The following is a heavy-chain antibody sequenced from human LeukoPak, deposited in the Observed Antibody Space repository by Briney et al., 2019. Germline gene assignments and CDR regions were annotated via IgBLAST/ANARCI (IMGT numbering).Heavy chain of an antibody. CDR3: ARGRTATFDY. CDR2: IYYSGST. D-gene: IGHD1-26*01. V-gene: IGHV4-38-2*02. CDR1: GYSISSGYY. Sequence: PSETLSLTCTISGYSISSGYYWGWIRQPPGKGLEWIGSIYYSGSTYYNPSLKSRVTISVDTSKNQFSLKLNSVTAADTAVYYCARGRTATFDYWGQGTLVTVSS. J-gene: IGHJ4*02.